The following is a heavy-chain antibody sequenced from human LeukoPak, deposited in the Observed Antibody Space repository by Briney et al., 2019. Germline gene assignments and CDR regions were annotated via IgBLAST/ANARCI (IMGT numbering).Heavy chain of an antibody. CDR1: GGSISSNNW. Sequence: SETLSLTCAVSGGSISSNNWWSWVRQPPGKGLEWIGEIYQSGGTKYNPSLKSRVTILVDKSKNQFSLQLNSVAPEDTAVYYCARRRYYDYSGYFDYWGQGTLVTVSS. CDR2: IYQSGGT. CDR3: ARRRYYDYSGYFDY. D-gene: IGHD3-16*01. J-gene: IGHJ4*02. V-gene: IGHV4-4*02.